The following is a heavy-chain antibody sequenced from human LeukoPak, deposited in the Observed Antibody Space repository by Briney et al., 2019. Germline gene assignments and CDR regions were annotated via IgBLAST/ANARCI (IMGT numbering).Heavy chain of an antibody. CDR2: ISYDGSNK. Sequence: GGSLRLSCAASGFTFSSYGMHWVRQAPGKGLEWVAVISYDGSNKYYADSVKGRFTISRDNSKNSLFLQMNGLRAEDTAVYYCSRVDENGYNFAWGQGTLVTVSS. CDR1: GFTFSSYG. J-gene: IGHJ5*02. D-gene: IGHD5-24*01. V-gene: IGHV3-30*03. CDR3: SRVDENGYNFA.